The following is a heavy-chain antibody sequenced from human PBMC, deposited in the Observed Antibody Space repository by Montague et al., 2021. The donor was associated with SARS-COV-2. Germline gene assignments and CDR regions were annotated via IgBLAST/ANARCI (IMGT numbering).Heavy chain of an antibody. D-gene: IGHD3-22*01. J-gene: IGHJ4*02. CDR1: GFTFSYYA. CDR3: AKAHYYGSSGYYF. CDR2: INGSGGTT. V-gene: IGHV3-23*01. Sequence: SLRLSCAASGFTFSYYAMSWVRQAPGKGLEWVSTINGSGGTTYYADSVKGRFTISRDNSKNTLYLRMNSLRAEDTAVYYCAKAHYYGSSGYYFWGQGTLVTVSS.